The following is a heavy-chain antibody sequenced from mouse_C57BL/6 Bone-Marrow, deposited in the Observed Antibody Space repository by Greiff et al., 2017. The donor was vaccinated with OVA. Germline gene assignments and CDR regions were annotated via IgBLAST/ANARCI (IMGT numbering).Heavy chain of an antibody. CDR1: GFNIKDDY. V-gene: IGHV14-4*01. CDR3: TTWGYYGLYYFDY. D-gene: IGHD1-1*01. Sequence: VQLQQSGAELVRPGASVKLSCTASGFNIKDDYMHWVKQRPEQGLEWIGWIDPENGDTEYASKFQGKATIPADTSSNTAYLQLSSLTSEDTAVYYCTTWGYYGLYYFDYWGQGTTLTVSS. CDR2: IDPENGDT. J-gene: IGHJ2*01.